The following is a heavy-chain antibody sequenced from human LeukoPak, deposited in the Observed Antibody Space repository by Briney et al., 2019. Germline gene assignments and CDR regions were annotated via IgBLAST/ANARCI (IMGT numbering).Heavy chain of an antibody. D-gene: IGHD3-10*01. CDR2: ISYDGSNK. J-gene: IGHJ4*02. Sequence: GGSLRLSCAASGFTSSSYGMHWVRQAPGRGLEWVAVISYDGSNKYYADSVKGRFTISRDNSKNTLYLQMNSLRAEDTAGYYCAKDEVLLWFGELDYWGQGTLVTVSS. CDR1: GFTSSSYG. V-gene: IGHV3-30*18. CDR3: AKDEVLLWFGELDY.